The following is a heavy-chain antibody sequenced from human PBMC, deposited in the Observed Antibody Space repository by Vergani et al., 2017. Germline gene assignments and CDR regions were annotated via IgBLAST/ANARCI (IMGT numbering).Heavy chain of an antibody. CDR2: IYYSGST. Sequence: QVQLQQWGAGLLTPSETLSLTCAVYGGSFSGHYWSWIRQPPGKGLEWIGYIYYSGSTNYNPSLKSRVTISVDTCKNQFSLKLSSVTAADTAVYYCAREPGVTHDYNGAGRGYYGMDVWGQGTTVTGSS. CDR3: AREPGVTHDYNGAGRGYYGMDV. D-gene: IGHD3-10*01. CDR1: GGSFSGHY. J-gene: IGHJ6*02. V-gene: IGHV4-34*11.